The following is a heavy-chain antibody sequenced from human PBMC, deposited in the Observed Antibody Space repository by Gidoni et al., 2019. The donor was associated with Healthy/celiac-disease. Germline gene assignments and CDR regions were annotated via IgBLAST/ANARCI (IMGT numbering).Heavy chain of an antibody. CDR3: ASDTTVVNSRTDY. CDR1: GVTFSSYG. V-gene: IGHV3-30*03. Sequence: QVQLVASGGGVVQPGRSLRLSSAASGVTFSSYGMHWVRQAPGKGLGWVAVISYDGSNKYYADSVKGRFTISRDNSKNTLYLQMNSLRAEDTAVYYCASDTTVVNSRTDYWGQGTLVTVSS. D-gene: IGHD4-17*01. J-gene: IGHJ4*02. CDR2: ISYDGSNK.